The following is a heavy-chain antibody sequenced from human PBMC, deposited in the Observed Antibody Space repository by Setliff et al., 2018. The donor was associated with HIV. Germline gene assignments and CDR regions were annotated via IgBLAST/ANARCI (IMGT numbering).Heavy chain of an antibody. V-gene: IGHV3-7*01. Sequence: GSLRLSCAASGYTFSSYWMAWVRQCPGKGLEWVANIQQHGSEIHYVASVEGRFTISRDNAKNSLYLQMNSLRAEDTAVYYCARDPLPDFRGWCYWGQGTLVTVSS. CDR3: ARDPLPDFRGWCY. J-gene: IGHJ4*02. CDR1: GYTFSSYW. D-gene: IGHD3-10*01. CDR2: IQQHGSEI.